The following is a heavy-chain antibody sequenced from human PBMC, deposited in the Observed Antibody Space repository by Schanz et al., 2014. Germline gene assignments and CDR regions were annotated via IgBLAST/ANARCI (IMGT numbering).Heavy chain of an antibody. CDR2: ISRDGTTS. CDR1: GFIFNDYY. CDR3: ARENLNWEAFDI. J-gene: IGHJ3*02. V-gene: IGHV3-11*01. Sequence: QVQLVESGGGLVKPGGSLRLSCAASGFIFNDYYMNWIRQAPGKGLEWLSYISRDGTTSYYADSVKGRFTISRDNAKNSLYLEMTSLIPSSTAVYYCARENLNWEAFDIWGQGTVVTVSS. D-gene: IGHD7-27*01.